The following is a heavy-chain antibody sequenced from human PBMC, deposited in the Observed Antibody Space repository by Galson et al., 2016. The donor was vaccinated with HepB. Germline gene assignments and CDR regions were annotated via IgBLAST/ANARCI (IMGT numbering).Heavy chain of an antibody. J-gene: IGHJ5*02. D-gene: IGHD2-15*01. CDR2: MYSLGTT. CDR1: GITVSNNY. Sequence: SLRLSCAASGITVSNNYMRWVRQAPGKGLEWVSLMYSLGTTHYADSVKGRFTIFRDNSKNTLYLQMNGLRVEDTAMYYCARDPPAAGTATWAWGQGTLVTVSS. CDR3: ARDPPAAGTATWA. V-gene: IGHV3-53*01.